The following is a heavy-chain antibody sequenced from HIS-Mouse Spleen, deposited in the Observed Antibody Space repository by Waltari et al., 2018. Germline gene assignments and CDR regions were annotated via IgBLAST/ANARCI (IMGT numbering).Heavy chain of an antibody. CDR3: AREIPYSSSWYDWYFDL. D-gene: IGHD6-13*01. CDR2: IYYSGST. Sequence: QLQLQESGPGLGKPSETLSLTCTVSGGSISSSSYYWCWIRQPPGKGLEWIGSIYYSGSTYYNPSLKSRVTISVDTSKNQFSLKLSSVTAADTAVYYCAREIPYSSSWYDWYFDLWGRGTLVTVSS. J-gene: IGHJ2*01. V-gene: IGHV4-39*07. CDR1: GGSISSSSYY.